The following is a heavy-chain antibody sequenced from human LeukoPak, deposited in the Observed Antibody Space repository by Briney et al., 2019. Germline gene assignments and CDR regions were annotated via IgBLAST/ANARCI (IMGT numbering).Heavy chain of an antibody. CDR2: INPNSGGT. Sequence: ASVKVSCKASGYTFTGYYMHWVRQAPGQGLEWMGWINPNSGGTNYAQKFQGRVTMTRDTSISTAYMELSRLRSDDTAVYYCARDEYCSSTSCYPRGMDVWGQGTTVTVSS. V-gene: IGHV1-2*02. CDR1: GYTFTGYY. J-gene: IGHJ6*02. D-gene: IGHD2-2*01. CDR3: ARDEYCSSTSCYPRGMDV.